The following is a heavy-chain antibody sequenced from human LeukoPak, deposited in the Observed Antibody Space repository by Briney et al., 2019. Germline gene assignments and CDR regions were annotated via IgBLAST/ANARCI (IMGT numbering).Heavy chain of an antibody. Sequence: SQTLSLTCAISGDTVSNNSTTWNWIRQSPSRGLEWLGRTYYRSEWYNDYAVSVKSRITINPDTSKNQFSLQLNSVTPEDTAVYYCAKTENNWSYGMDVWGQGTTVTVSS. CDR2: TYYRSEWYN. D-gene: IGHD1-20*01. CDR1: GDTVSNNSTT. V-gene: IGHV6-1*01. CDR3: AKTENNWSYGMDV. J-gene: IGHJ6*02.